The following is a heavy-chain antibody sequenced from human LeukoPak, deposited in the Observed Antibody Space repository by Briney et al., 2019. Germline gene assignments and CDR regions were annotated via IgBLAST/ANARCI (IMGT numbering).Heavy chain of an antibody. CDR1: GDSVSSNSAA. CDR2: TYYKSKWYN. CDR3: ARLGGWSSSWSRGWFDP. Sequence: SQTLSLTCAISGDSVSSNSAAWNWIRQSPSRGLEWLGRTYYKSKWYNDYAVSVKSRITINPDTSKNQFSLQLNSVTPEDTAVYYCARLGGWSSSWSRGWFDPWGQGTLVTVSS. J-gene: IGHJ5*02. V-gene: IGHV6-1*01. D-gene: IGHD6-13*01.